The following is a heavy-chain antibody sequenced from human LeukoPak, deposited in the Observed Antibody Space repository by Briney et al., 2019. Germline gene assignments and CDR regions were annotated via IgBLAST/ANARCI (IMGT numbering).Heavy chain of an antibody. CDR2: ISSVSSYI. CDR3: VRDSESVTTYDSWFDP. Sequence: GGSLRLSCAPSGFTFSRNSMNWVRQAPGKGLEWVSSISSVSSYISYADSVKGRFTISRDNARNSLYLQMNSLRADDTAVYYCVRDSESVTTYDSWFDPWGQGTLVTVSS. D-gene: IGHD4-17*01. V-gene: IGHV3-21*01. CDR1: GFTFSRNS. J-gene: IGHJ5*02.